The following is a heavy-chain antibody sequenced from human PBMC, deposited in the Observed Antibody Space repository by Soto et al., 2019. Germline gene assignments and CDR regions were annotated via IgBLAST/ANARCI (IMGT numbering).Heavy chain of an antibody. CDR3: ARDGASESSGYNWFDP. CDR2: IYYSGST. V-gene: IGHV4-31*03. CDR1: GGSISSGGSY. J-gene: IGHJ5*02. D-gene: IGHD3-22*01. Sequence: TSETLSLTCTVSGGSISSGGSYGNWIRQHPAKGLEWIGYIYYSGSTYYNPSLRSRLTISLDTSKNQSSLKLSSVTAADTAVYYCARDGASESSGYNWFDPWGQGTLVTVSS.